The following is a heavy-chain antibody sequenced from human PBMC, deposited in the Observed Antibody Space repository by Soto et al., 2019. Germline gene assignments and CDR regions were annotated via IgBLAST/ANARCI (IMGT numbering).Heavy chain of an antibody. Sequence: ASVKVSCKASGYTFTSYYMHWVRQAPEQGLEWMGIINPSGGSTSYAQKFQGRVTMTRDTSTSTVYMDLSSLRSEDTAVYYCARVYCSGGGCYGIDYWGQGTLVTVS. CDR1: GYTFTSYY. J-gene: IGHJ4*02. D-gene: IGHD2-15*01. V-gene: IGHV1-46*01. CDR3: ARVYCSGGGCYGIDY. CDR2: INPSGGST.